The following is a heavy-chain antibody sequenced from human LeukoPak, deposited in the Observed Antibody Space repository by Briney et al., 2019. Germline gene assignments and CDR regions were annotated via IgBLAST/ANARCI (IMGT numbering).Heavy chain of an antibody. CDR1: GGSISSGSYY. CDR2: IYISGST. J-gene: IGHJ4*02. V-gene: IGHV4-61*02. D-gene: IGHD3-10*01. Sequence: SETLSLTCTVSGGSISSGSYYWSWIRQPAGKGLEWIGRIYISGSTNYNPSLKSRVTISVDTSKNQFSLKLSSVTAADTAVYYCARDGSTPVRGVILPYYFDYWGQGTLVTVSS. CDR3: ARDGSTPVRGVILPYYFDY.